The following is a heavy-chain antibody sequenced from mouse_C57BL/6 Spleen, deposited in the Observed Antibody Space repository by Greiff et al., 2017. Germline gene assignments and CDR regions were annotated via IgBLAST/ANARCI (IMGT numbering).Heavy chain of an antibody. CDR2: IDPSDSYT. V-gene: IGHV1-50*01. J-gene: IGHJ2*01. CDR3: ARSGTGRYFDY. CDR1: GYTFTSYW. D-gene: IGHD3-3*01. Sequence: QVQLQQSGAELVKPGASVKLSCKASGYTFTSYWMQWVKQRPGQGLEWIGEIDPSDSYTNYNQKFKGKATLTVDTSSSTAYMQLSSLTSEDSAVYYCARSGTGRYFDYWGQGTTLTVSS.